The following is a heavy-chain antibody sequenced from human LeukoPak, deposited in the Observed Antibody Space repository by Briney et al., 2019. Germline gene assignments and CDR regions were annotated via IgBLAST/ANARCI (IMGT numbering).Heavy chain of an antibody. Sequence: PGGSLRLSCAVSGFTFTSYAMSWVRQAPGKGLEWVSAISGSGVTTYYADSVKGRFTISRDISNKTLYLQMNSLRVEDTALYYCARDPGTLATYFDYWGPGTLVTVSS. CDR1: GFTFTSYA. J-gene: IGHJ4*02. V-gene: IGHV3-23*01. D-gene: IGHD6-13*01. CDR2: ISGSGVTT. CDR3: ARDPGTLATYFDY.